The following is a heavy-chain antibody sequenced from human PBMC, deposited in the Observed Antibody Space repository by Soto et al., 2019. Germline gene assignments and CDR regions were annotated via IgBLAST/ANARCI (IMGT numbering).Heavy chain of an antibody. D-gene: IGHD5-18*01. CDR2: ISGYNGNT. CDR1: GYIFSNFG. V-gene: IGHV1-18*01. CDR3: ARDKGYGFGWSSSSGMDV. Sequence: GASVKVSCKASGYIFSNFGLSWVRQAPGQGLEWMGWISGYNGNTNPAEKFRGRVTMTTDTSTSTAYMEVRSLTSDDTAVYYCARDKGYGFGWSSSSGMDVWGQGTTVTVSS. J-gene: IGHJ6*02.